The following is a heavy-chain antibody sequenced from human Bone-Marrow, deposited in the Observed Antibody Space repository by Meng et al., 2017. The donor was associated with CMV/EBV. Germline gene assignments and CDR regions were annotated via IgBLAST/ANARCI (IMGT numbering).Heavy chain of an antibody. CDR3: VKDPSDSYYYGMDV. CDR1: GFIFSSYG. J-gene: IGHJ6*02. CDR2: IRYDGSNK. Sequence: GGSLRLSRAASGFIFSSYGMHWVRQAPGKGLEWVAFIRYDGSNKYYADSVKGRFTISRDNSKNTLYLQMNSLRPEDTAVYNCVKDPSDSYYYGMDVWGQGTTVTVSS. V-gene: IGHV3-30*02. D-gene: IGHD3/OR15-3a*01.